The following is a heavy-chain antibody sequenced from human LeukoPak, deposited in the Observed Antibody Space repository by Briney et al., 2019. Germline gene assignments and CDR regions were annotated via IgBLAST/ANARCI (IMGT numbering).Heavy chain of an antibody. J-gene: IGHJ5*02. V-gene: IGHV6-1*01. D-gene: IGHD2-2*01. CDR1: GDIVSSNSVT. CDR2: TYYRSTWYN. Sequence: SQTLSLTCAISGDIVSSNSVTWHWIRQSPSRGLEWLGRTYYRSTWYNDYAVSVRGRITVNPDTSKNQFSLHLNSVTPEDTAVYYCARRLTQYDCFDPWGQGILVTVSS. CDR3: ARRLTQYDCFDP.